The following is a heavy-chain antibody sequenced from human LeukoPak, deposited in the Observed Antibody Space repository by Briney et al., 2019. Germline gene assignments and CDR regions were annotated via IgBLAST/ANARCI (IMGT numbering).Heavy chain of an antibody. Sequence: PGGSVRRTCVGSGFMFSDYYMSWIRQAPGKGLEWVSYISNDSVDKYYVDSVRGRFTISRDNAKKSMYLQMSGLRVEDTAVYYCARRDWVSGAVGAFEIWGQGTMVTVSS. V-gene: IGHV3-11*04. CDR2: ISNDSVDK. D-gene: IGHD3-3*01. J-gene: IGHJ3*02. CDR1: GFMFSDYY. CDR3: ARRDWVSGAVGAFEI.